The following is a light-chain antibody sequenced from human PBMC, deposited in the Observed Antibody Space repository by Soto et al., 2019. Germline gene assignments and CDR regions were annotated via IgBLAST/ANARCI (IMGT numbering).Light chain of an antibody. V-gene: IGKV1-5*01. CDR3: QQYNSFWT. Sequence: IQLTQSPSTLSASVGDRVTITCRASQSISSWLAWYQQKPGKAPKLLIYDASSLESGVPSRFSGSGSGTEFTLTPSSLQPDDFATYYCQQYNSFWTVGQGTKVDSK. CDR2: DAS. J-gene: IGKJ1*01. CDR1: QSISSW.